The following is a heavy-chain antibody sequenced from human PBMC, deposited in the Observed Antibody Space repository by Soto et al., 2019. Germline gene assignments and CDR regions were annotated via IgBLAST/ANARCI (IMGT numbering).Heavy chain of an antibody. V-gene: IGHV3-7*05. D-gene: IGHD5-18*01. CDR2: IKQDGSEE. CDR3: ARAPRHSDAY. Sequence: EVQLVESGGGLVQPGGSLKISCSASGFTFSTSWMSWVRQAQGKGLEWVANIKQDGSEEYYVDSVKGRFTVSRDNAKNPLYLQRNSLRVEDTAVYFCARAPRHSDAYWGLGTLVTVSS. J-gene: IGHJ4*02. CDR1: GFTFSTSW.